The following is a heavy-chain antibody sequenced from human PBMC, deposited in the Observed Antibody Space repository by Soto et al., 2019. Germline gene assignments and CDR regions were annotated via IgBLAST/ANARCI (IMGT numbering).Heavy chain of an antibody. D-gene: IGHD6-6*01. CDR1: GGSISRYY. CDR2: IHYTGST. J-gene: IGHJ5*02. V-gene: IGHV4-59*01. Sequence: ASETLSLTCTVPGGSISRYYWTWIRQPPGKGLEWIGNIHYTGSTNYNPSLKSRVTISLGTSKSQFSLKLSSVTAADTAVYYCARDLSISSTDGPLDPWGHGTLVTVSS. CDR3: ARDLSISSTDGPLDP.